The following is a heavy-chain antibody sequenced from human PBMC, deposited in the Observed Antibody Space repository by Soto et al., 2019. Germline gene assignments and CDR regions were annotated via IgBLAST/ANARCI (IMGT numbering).Heavy chain of an antibody. CDR1: GGSFSGYY. V-gene: IGHV4-34*02. CDR3: ARGRIGYYYGMDV. Sequence: QVQLQQWGAGLLKPSETLSLTCPVYGGSFSGYYWSWIRQPPGKGLEWIGEINHSGSTNYNPSLKSRVTISVDTSKNQFSLKLSSVTAADTAVYYCARGRIGYYYGMDVWGQGTTVTVSS. J-gene: IGHJ6*02. CDR2: INHSGST. D-gene: IGHD3-3*02.